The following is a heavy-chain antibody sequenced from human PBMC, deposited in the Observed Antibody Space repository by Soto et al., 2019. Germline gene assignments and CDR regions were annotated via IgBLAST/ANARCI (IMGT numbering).Heavy chain of an antibody. CDR1: GGSISSSSYY. CDR3: ARDRSDFWSGYYYYYGMDV. J-gene: IGHJ6*02. V-gene: IGHV4-39*02. Sequence: SETLSLTCTVSGGSISSSSYYWGWIRQPPGKGLEWIGSIYYSGSTYYNPSLKSRVTISVDTSKNQFSLKLSSVTAADTAVYYCARDRSDFWSGYYYYYGMDVWGQGTTVTVSS. CDR2: IYYSGST. D-gene: IGHD3-3*01.